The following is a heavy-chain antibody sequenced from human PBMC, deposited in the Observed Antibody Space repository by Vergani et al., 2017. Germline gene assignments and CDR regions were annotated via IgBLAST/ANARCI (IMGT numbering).Heavy chain of an antibody. CDR1: GYTLTSYA. V-gene: IGHV1-3*01. CDR2: TNAGNGNT. D-gene: IGHD3-9*01. J-gene: IGHJ3*02. CDR3: AGEGYYDILTGYVDAFDI. Sequence: QVQLVQSGAEVKKPGASVKVSCKAFGYTLTSYAMHWVRQAPGQRLEWMGWTNAGNGNTENSQRFQGRVTITRDTSASTAYMELSSLRSEDTAVYYCAGEGYYDILTGYVDAFDIWGQVTMVTVSS.